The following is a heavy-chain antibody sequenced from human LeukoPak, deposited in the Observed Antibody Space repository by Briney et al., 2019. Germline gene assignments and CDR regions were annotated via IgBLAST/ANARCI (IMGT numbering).Heavy chain of an antibody. J-gene: IGHJ4*02. CDR1: GYTFTGYY. V-gene: IGHV1-2*02. Sequence: ASVKVSCKASGYTFTGYYMHWVRQAPGQGLEWMGWINPNSGGTNYAQKFQGRVTMTRDTSISTAYMELSRLRSDDTAVYYCARGGYYDFWSGYPDDYWGQGTLVTVSS. CDR2: INPNSGGT. D-gene: IGHD3-3*01. CDR3: ARGGYYDFWSGYPDDY.